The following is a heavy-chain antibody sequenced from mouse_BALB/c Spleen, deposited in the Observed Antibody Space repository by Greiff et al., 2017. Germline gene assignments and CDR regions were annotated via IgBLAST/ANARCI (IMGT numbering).Heavy chain of an antibody. CDR2: IWAGGST. CDR1: GFSLTSYG. Sequence: VKLVESGPGLVAPSQSLSITCTVSGFSLTSYGVHWVRQPPGKGLEWLGVIWAGGSTNYNSALMSRLSISKDNSKSQVFLKMNSLQTDDTAMYYSARAYAPYAMDYWGQGTSVTVSS. V-gene: IGHV2-9*02. CDR3: ARAYAPYAMDY. D-gene: IGHD1-1*01. J-gene: IGHJ4*01.